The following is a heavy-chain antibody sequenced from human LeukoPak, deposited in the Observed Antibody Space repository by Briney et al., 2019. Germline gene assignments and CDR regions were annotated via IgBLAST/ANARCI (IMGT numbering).Heavy chain of an antibody. CDR3: ARDRYFGY. CDR2: TYYSGST. Sequence: SETLSLTCTVSGGSVSSGSYYWSWIRQPPGKGLEWIGYTYYSGSTNYNPSLKSRVTISLDTSKNQFSLNLSSVTAADTAVYYCARDRYFGYWGQGTMVTVSS. V-gene: IGHV4-61*01. J-gene: IGHJ4*02. CDR1: GGSVSSGSYY. D-gene: IGHD3-9*01.